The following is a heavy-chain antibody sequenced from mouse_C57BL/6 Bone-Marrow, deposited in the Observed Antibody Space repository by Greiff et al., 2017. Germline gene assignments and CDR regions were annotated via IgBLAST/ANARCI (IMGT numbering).Heavy chain of an antibody. V-gene: IGHV1-82*01. CDR1: GYAFSSSW. D-gene: IGHD1-1*01. J-gene: IGHJ1*03. CDR3: AMRYHGTGGYFDV. Sequence: VMLVESGPELVKPGASVKISCKASGYAFSSSWMNWVQQRPGKGLEWIGRIYPGGGDTNYNGKFKGKATLTADKSSSTAYLQLSSLPSEDSAVYFCAMRYHGTGGYFDVWGTGTTVTVSS. CDR2: IYPGGGDT.